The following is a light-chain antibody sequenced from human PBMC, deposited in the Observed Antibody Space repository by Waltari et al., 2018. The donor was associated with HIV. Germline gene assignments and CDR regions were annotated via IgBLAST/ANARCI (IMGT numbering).Light chain of an antibody. CDR3: QQYFEVPVT. V-gene: IGKV1-NL1*01. CDR1: QGIRNN. Sequence: DIQMSQSPSSLSASVGDRVTITCRVSQGIRNNLTWYQQKPGEALKLLLTAASTLQTGVPSRFSGTASGTAFTLTVNSLQPEDFGTYYCQQYFEVPVTFGQGTKVEIK. CDR2: AAS. J-gene: IGKJ1*01.